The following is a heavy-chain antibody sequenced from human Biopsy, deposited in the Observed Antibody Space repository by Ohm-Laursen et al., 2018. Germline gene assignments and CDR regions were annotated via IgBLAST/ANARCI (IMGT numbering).Heavy chain of an antibody. D-gene: IGHD2-8*01. CDR2: ISYDGSGE. CDR1: GFTFTSYA. Sequence: SLRLSCAAFGFTFTSYAMHWVRQAPGKGLEWVAVISYDGSGEYYADSLQGRFIISRDNPKNTVDLQMNSLRAEDTAVYYCAKCMTGGSNYYFHHCGQGTLVTVSS. V-gene: IGHV3-30*18. CDR3: AKCMTGGSNYYFHH. J-gene: IGHJ4*02.